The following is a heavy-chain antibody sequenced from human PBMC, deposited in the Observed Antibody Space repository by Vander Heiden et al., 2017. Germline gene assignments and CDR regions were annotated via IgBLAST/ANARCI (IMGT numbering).Heavy chain of an antibody. V-gene: IGHV3-15*01. J-gene: IGHJ4*02. Sequence: EVQLVESGGGLVKPGGSLRLSCAASGFTFRNAWLSWVRQAPGKGLEWVGRIKSKTDGGTTDYAAPVKGRFTISRDDSKNTLYLQMNSLKTEDTAVYYCTTDTPYCTNGVCSDYWGQGTLVTVSS. CDR2: IKSKTDGGTT. D-gene: IGHD2-8*01. CDR1: GFTFRNAW. CDR3: TTDTPYCTNGVCSDY.